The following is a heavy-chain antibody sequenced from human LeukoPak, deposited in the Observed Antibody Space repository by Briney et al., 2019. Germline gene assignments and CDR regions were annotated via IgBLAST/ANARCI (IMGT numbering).Heavy chain of an antibody. V-gene: IGHV3-7*01. CDR2: IKQDGSEK. J-gene: IGHJ4*02. Sequence: GGSLRLSCAASGFTFSSYAMSWVRQAPGKGLEWVANIKQDGSEKYYVDSVKGRFTISRDNAKNSLYLQMNSLRAEDTAVYYCARDRGIAARPLDYWGQGTLVTVSS. CDR3: ARDRGIAARPLDY. D-gene: IGHD6-6*01. CDR1: GFTFSSYA.